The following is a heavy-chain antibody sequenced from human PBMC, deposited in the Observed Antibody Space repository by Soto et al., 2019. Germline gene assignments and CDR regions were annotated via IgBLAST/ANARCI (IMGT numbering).Heavy chain of an antibody. CDR1: GGSISSGDYY. CDR3: ARGGGSGSSVSYYYGMDV. D-gene: IGHD6-6*01. V-gene: IGHV4-30-4*01. Sequence: QVQLQESGPGLEKPSQTLSLTCSVSGGSISSGDYYWTWIRQPPGKGLEWIGYIYYSGSTYYNPSLKSRVTISVDSSKNQFSLKLSSVTAADTAVYYCARGGGSGSSVSYYYGMDVWGQGTTVTVSS. J-gene: IGHJ6*02. CDR2: IYYSGST.